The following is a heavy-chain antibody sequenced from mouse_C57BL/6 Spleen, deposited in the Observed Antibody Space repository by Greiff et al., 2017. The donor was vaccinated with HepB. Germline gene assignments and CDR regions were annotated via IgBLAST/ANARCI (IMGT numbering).Heavy chain of an antibody. CDR2: IHPNSGST. Sequence: QVQLKQPGAELVKPGASVKLSCKASGYTFTSYWMHWVKQRPGQGLEWIGMIHPNSGSTNYNEKFKSKATLTVDKSSSTAYMQLSSLTSEDSAVYYCATLGRGYAMDYWGQGTSVTVSS. D-gene: IGHD4-1*01. V-gene: IGHV1-64*01. CDR1: GYTFTSYW. CDR3: ATLGRGYAMDY. J-gene: IGHJ4*01.